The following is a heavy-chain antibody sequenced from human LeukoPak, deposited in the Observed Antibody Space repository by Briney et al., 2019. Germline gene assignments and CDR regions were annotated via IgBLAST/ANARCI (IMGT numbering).Heavy chain of an antibody. D-gene: IGHD3-3*01. Sequence: GGSLRLSCAASGFTFSTYAMSWVRQAPGKGLEWVSAISGSGRSTYCAASVKGRFTISRDNSKNALYLQMNSLRAEDTAVYYCAKEEWLSHDAFDIWGQGTMVTVSS. CDR2: ISGSGRST. J-gene: IGHJ3*02. V-gene: IGHV3-23*01. CDR3: AKEEWLSHDAFDI. CDR1: GFTFSTYA.